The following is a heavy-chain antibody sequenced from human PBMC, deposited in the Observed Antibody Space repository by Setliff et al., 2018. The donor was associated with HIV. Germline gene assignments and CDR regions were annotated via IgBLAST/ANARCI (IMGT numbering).Heavy chain of an antibody. D-gene: IGHD1-26*01. CDR1: GFTFSNYW. Sequence: GGSLRLSCATSGFTFSNYWMTWVRQTPEKGLEWVAYIRPDGSQKWYVDSVKGRFTISRDNADNSLSLQMNSLRADDSGVYFCARDVGLGANQGAFDIWGQGTMVSASS. V-gene: IGHV3-7*01. J-gene: IGHJ3*02. CDR2: IRPDGSQK. CDR3: ARDVGLGANQGAFDI.